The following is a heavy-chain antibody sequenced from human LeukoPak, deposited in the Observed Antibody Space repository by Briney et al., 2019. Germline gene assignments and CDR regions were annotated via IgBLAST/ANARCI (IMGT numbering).Heavy chain of an antibody. CDR1: GGSISSGDYS. CDR3: ARGGYSWYDD. J-gene: IGHJ5*02. Sequence: SETLSLTCAVSGGSISSGDYSWSWIRQPPGEGLEWIGYVSHSGSTYYNPSLKSRVTISVDRSKNQFSLNLSSVTAADTAVYYCARGGYSWYDDWGQGTLVTTSS. CDR2: VSHSGST. V-gene: IGHV4-30-2*01.